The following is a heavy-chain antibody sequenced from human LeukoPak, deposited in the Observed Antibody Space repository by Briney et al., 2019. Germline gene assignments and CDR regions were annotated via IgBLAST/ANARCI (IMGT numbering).Heavy chain of an antibody. J-gene: IGHJ5*02. Sequence: SETLSLTCTVSGYSISSGYYWGWIRQPPGKGLEWIGSIYHSGSTYYNPSLKSRVTISVDTSKNQFSLKLSSVTAADTAVYYCARVRSWYFGWFDPWGQGTLVTVSS. CDR1: GYSISSGYY. D-gene: IGHD6-13*01. V-gene: IGHV4-38-2*02. CDR3: ARVRSWYFGWFDP. CDR2: IYHSGST.